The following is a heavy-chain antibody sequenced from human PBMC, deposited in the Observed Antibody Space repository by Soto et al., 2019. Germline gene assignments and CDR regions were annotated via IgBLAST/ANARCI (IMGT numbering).Heavy chain of an antibody. Sequence: QVQLVESGGGVVQPGRSLRLSCAASGFTFSSYAMHWVRQAPGKGLEWVAVISYDGSNKYYADSVKGRFTISRDNSKNTLYLQMNSLRAEDTAVYYCASLIVVGGNHFDYWGQGTLVTVSS. CDR3: ASLIVVGGNHFDY. CDR2: ISYDGSNK. CDR1: GFTFSSYA. V-gene: IGHV3-30-3*01. D-gene: IGHD2-15*01. J-gene: IGHJ4*02.